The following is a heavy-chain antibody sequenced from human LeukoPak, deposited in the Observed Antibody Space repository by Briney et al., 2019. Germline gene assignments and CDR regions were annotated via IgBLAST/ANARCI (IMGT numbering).Heavy chain of an antibody. CDR2: INPNSGGT. D-gene: IGHD3-22*01. Sequence: ASVKVSCKASGYTFTDYYMHWVRQAPGQGLEWMGWINPNSGGTNYAQKFQGRVSMTRDTSISTAYMELSRLRSDDTAVYYCARAGVWDYDDSSGYHNAAFDIWGQGTMATVSS. CDR3: ARAGVWDYDDSSGYHNAAFDI. J-gene: IGHJ3*02. V-gene: IGHV1-2*02. CDR1: GYTFTDYY.